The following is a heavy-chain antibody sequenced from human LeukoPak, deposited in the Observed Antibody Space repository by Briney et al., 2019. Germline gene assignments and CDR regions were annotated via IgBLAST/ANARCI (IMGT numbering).Heavy chain of an antibody. CDR3: AKDCCSSSSCYGYYYYGMDV. J-gene: IGHJ6*02. Sequence: GGSLRLSCAASGFTFSSYGMLWVRQAPGKGLEWVAVISYDGSNKYYADSVKGRFTISRDNSKNTLYLQMNSLRAEDTAVYYCAKDCCSSSSCYGYYYYGMDVWGQGTTVTVSS. D-gene: IGHD2-2*01. CDR1: GFTFSSYG. CDR2: ISYDGSNK. V-gene: IGHV3-30*18.